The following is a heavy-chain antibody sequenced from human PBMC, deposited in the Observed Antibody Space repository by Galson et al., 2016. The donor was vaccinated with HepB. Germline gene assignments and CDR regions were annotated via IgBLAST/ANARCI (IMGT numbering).Heavy chain of an antibody. CDR2: IFHTGDT. Sequence: ETLSLTCSVSGGSISSSSHYWGWIRQPPGKGLEWIGNIFHTGDTYYNPSLKSRVTISVDTSKNQFSLKLSSVTAADTAVYYCARRGSSWSDYYFAYWGQGTLVTVSS. CDR1: GGSISSSSHY. V-gene: IGHV4-39*01. CDR3: ARRGSSWSDYYFAY. J-gene: IGHJ4*02. D-gene: IGHD6-13*01.